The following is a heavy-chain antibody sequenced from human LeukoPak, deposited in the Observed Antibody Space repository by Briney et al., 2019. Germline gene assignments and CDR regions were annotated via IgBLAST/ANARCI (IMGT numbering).Heavy chain of an antibody. CDR3: ARDLVGASYY. J-gene: IGHJ4*02. CDR1: GFTFATYW. CDR2: INGDGRET. Sequence: GGSLRPSCTASGFTFATYWMSWVRQAPGKGLEWVANINGDGRETNYADSVRGRFSISRDNARNSLYLEMNSLGVEDMGVYYCARDLVGASYYWGQGTLVTV. D-gene: IGHD1-26*01. V-gene: IGHV3-7*01.